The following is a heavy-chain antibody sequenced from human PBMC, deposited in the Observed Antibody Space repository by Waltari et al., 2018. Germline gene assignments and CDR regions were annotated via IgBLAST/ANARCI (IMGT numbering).Heavy chain of an antibody. Sequence: QVQLQQWGAGLLKPSETLSLTCAVYGGSFSGHYWSWLRQPPGKGLEWIGEIYHSGRTNYNPSLKSRVTISVDKSKNQFSLKLSSVTAADTAVYYCARESYSSSWYRLGPVFDYWGQGTLVTVSS. J-gene: IGHJ4*02. V-gene: IGHV4-34*01. CDR1: GGSFSGHY. D-gene: IGHD6-13*01. CDR3: ARESYSSSWYRLGPVFDY. CDR2: IYHSGRT.